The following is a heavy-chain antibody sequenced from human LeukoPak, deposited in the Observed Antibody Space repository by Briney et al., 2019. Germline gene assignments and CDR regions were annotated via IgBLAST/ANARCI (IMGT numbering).Heavy chain of an antibody. J-gene: IGHJ6*03. CDR3: ARAVSGPRKSYGYMDV. V-gene: IGHV4-34*01. CDR1: GGSFSGYY. Sequence: SETLSLTCAVYGGSFSGYYWSWIRQPPGKGLEWIGEINHSGSTNYNPSLKSRVTISVDTSKNQFSLKLSSVTAADTAVYYCARAVSGPRKSYGYMDVWGKGTTVTVSS. CDR2: INHSGST. D-gene: IGHD3-16*01.